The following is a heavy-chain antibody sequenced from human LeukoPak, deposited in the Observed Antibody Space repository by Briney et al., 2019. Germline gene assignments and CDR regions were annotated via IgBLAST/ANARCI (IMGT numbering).Heavy chain of an antibody. D-gene: IGHD2-2*01. V-gene: IGHV4-34*01. CDR1: GGSFSGYY. J-gene: IGHJ4*02. CDR2: INHSGSN. Sequence: PSETLSLTCAVYGGSFSGYYWSWIRQPPGKGLEWIGEINHSGSNNYNPSLKSRVTISVDTSKNQCSLKLSSVTAADTAVYYCARGRGWLPAPYYFDYWGRGTLVTVSS. CDR3: ARGRGWLPAPYYFDY.